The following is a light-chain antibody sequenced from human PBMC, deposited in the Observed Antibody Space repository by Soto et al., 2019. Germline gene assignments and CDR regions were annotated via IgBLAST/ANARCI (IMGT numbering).Light chain of an antibody. V-gene: IGLV2-11*01. J-gene: IGLJ1*01. CDR1: SSDVGGYNY. Sequence: QSALTQPRSVSGSPGQSATISCTGTSSDVGGYNYVSWYQQHPGKAPKLIMYDVTKRPSGVPDRFSGSKSGNTASLTISGLQAEDEADYYCCSYAGSYTHVFGTGTKVTVL. CDR2: DVT. CDR3: CSYAGSYTHV.